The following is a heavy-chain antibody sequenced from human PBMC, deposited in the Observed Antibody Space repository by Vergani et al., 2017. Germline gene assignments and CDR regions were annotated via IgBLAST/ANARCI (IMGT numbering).Heavy chain of an antibody. Sequence: EVQLLESGGGLVQPGGSLRLSCAASGFTFSSYAMSWVRQAPGTGLEWVSAISGSGGSTYYADSVKGRFTISRDNSKNTLYLQMNSLRAEDTAVYYCAKFPDWLEWTNWFDPWGQGTLVTVSS. J-gene: IGHJ5*02. V-gene: IGHV3-23*01. CDR2: ISGSGGST. CDR1: GFTFSSYA. D-gene: IGHD3-3*01. CDR3: AKFPDWLEWTNWFDP.